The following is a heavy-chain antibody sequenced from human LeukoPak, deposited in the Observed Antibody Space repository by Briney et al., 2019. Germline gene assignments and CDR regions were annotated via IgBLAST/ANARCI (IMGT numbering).Heavy chain of an antibody. V-gene: IGHV4-59*01. Sequence: PSETLALTCSVSVGSIISYYWSWITEPPGKGREGRGYIYYRGSTNYNPSLKSRGTISVDTSKNQFSLKLSSVTAADTAVYYCARGLVQGNYFDYWGQGTLVSVSS. J-gene: IGHJ4*02. CDR3: ARGLVQGNYFDY. D-gene: IGHD3-10*01. CDR2: IYYRGST. CDR1: VGSIISYY.